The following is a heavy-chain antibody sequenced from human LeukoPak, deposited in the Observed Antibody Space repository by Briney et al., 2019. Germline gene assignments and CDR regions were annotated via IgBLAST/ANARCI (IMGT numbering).Heavy chain of an antibody. CDR1: GYTLTELS. Sequence: ASVKVSCKVSGYTLTELSMHWVRQAPGKGLEWMGGFDPEDGETIYAQKFQGRVTMTEDTSTDTAYMELSSLRSEDTAVYYCATTFTYGDYSYYFDYWGQGTLVTVSS. CDR2: FDPEDGET. V-gene: IGHV1-24*01. CDR3: ATTFTYGDYSYYFDY. J-gene: IGHJ4*02. D-gene: IGHD4-17*01.